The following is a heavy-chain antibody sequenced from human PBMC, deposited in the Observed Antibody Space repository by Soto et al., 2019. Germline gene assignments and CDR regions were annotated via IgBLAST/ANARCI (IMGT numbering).Heavy chain of an antibody. J-gene: IGHJ4*02. CDR1: GFTFSNYG. V-gene: IGHV3-33*01. CDR2: IWYDGSNK. CDR3: ARVNSGTYSYVDY. D-gene: IGHD1-26*01. Sequence: GGSLRLSCAASGFTFSNYGMHWVRQAPGKGLEWVVVIWYDGSNKYYADSVKGRFTISRDNSKNTLYLQMNSLRAEDTAVYYCARVNSGTYSYVDYWGQGTLVTVSS.